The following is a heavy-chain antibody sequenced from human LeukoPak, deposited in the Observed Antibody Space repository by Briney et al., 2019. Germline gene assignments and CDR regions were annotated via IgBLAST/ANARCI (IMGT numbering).Heavy chain of an antibody. CDR1: GFTFSSYS. CDR3: ATRGEYFQH. Sequence: GGSLRLSCAASGFTFSSYSMNWVRQAPGKGLEWVANIRQDGGEKYYVDSVKGRFTISRDNAKNSLYLQMNSLRVEDTAVYYCATRGEYFQHWGQGTLVTVSS. D-gene: IGHD5-12*01. CDR2: IRQDGGEK. J-gene: IGHJ1*01. V-gene: IGHV3-7*01.